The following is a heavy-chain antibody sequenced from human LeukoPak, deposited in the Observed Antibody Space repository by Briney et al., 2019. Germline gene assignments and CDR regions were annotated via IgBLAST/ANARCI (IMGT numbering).Heavy chain of an antibody. CDR1: GGSMKTPSHY. J-gene: IGHJ3*01. Sequence: PSETLSLTCSVSGGSMKTPSHYWDWIRQSPGKGLEWIGSMFYSGSTYFNPSLGRRVTISGDTSTNQISLSLTSVTAADTAVYYCARRNTEVPDTLPLNAFDVWGQGAKVIVSS. V-gene: IGHV4-39*01. D-gene: IGHD1/OR15-1a*01. CDR3: ARRNTEVPDTLPLNAFDV. CDR2: MFYSGST.